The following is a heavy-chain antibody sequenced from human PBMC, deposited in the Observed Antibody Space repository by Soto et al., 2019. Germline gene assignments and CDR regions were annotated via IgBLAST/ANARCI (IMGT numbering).Heavy chain of an antibody. CDR3: ARHRPPFFYGSGPWDV. V-gene: IGHV4-59*08. J-gene: IGHJ6*02. D-gene: IGHD3-10*01. CDR2: IYSSGST. Sequence: QVQLQESGPGLVRPSETLSLTCTVSGGSISNSYWSWIRQSPGKGLEWIGYIYSSGSTNYNPSLKSRVTISVDTSKNQFSLKLSSLIAADPAVYYCARHRPPFFYGSGPWDVWGQGTTVTVSS. CDR1: GGSISNSY.